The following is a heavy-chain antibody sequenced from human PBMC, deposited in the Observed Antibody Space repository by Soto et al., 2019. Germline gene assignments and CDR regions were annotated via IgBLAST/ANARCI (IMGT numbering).Heavy chain of an antibody. CDR1: GGTFSSYA. J-gene: IGHJ5*02. D-gene: IGHD3-16*02. CDR2: IIPIFGTA. Sequence: GASVKVSCKASGGTFSSYAISWVRQAPGQGLEWMGGIIPIFGTANYAQKFQGRVTITTDESTSTAYMELSSLRSEDTAVYYCARDGSPLNYDYVWGSYPPPNLWFDPWGQGTLVTVSS. V-gene: IGHV1-69*05. CDR3: ARDGSPLNYDYVWGSYPPPNLWFDP.